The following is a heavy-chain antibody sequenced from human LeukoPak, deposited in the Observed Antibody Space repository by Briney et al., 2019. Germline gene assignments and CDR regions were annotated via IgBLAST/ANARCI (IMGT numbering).Heavy chain of an antibody. J-gene: IGHJ3*02. Sequence: SETLSLTCTVSGGSISSYYWSWIRQPPGKGLEWIGYIYYSGSTNYNPSLKSRVTISVDTSKNQFSLKLSPVTAADTAVYYCARTRSPGGAFDIWGQGTMVTVSS. CDR2: IYYSGST. CDR3: ARTRSPGGAFDI. CDR1: GGSISSYY. D-gene: IGHD3-10*01. V-gene: IGHV4-59*01.